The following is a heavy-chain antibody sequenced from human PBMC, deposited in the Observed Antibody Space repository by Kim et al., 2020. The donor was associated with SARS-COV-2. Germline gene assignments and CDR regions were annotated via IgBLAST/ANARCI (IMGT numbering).Heavy chain of an antibody. CDR2: FSSDDIT. CDR3: GDYHGPGSHFTY. J-gene: IGHJ4*02. Sequence: GGSLRLSCAASGFAFSSYGMTWVRQAPGKGLEWVSSFSSDDITYYADSVKGRFTISRDNSKNMLYLQLNSLRAEDTAGYYCGDYHGPGSHFTYWGQGTQVTVSA. CDR1: GFAFSSYG. D-gene: IGHD3-10*01. V-gene: IGHV3-23*01.